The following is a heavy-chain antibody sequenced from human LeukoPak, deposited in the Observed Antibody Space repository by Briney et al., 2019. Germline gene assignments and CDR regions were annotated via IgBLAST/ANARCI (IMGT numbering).Heavy chain of an antibody. CDR3: ARGIQEDYYDSSGYYYSWFDP. CDR2: LYHSGST. Sequence: SHTLSLTCALSGRSISSGGYSWSWIRQPPGKGLEWIGYLYHSGSTYYNPSLKSRVTISVDRSKIQFSLKLSSVTAAETAVYYCARGIQEDYYDSSGYYYSWFDPWGQGTLVTVSS. D-gene: IGHD3-22*01. V-gene: IGHV4-30-2*01. CDR1: GRSISSGGYS. J-gene: IGHJ5*02.